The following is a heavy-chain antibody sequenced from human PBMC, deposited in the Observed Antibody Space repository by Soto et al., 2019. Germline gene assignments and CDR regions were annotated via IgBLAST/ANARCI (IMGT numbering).Heavy chain of an antibody. D-gene: IGHD3-22*01. J-gene: IGHJ4*02. Sequence: GGSLRLSCAASGFTFSSYEMNWVRQAPGKGLEWVSYISSSGSTIYYADSVKGRFTISRDNAKNSLYLQMNSLRAEDTAVYYCARVAYYYDSSGPALDYWGQGTLVTVSS. CDR3: ARVAYYYDSSGPALDY. CDR2: ISSSGSTI. V-gene: IGHV3-48*03. CDR1: GFTFSSYE.